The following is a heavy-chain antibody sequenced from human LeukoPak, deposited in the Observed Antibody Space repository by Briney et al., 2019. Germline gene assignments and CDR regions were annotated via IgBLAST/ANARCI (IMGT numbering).Heavy chain of an antibody. V-gene: IGHV4-59*01. CDR3: ARGNYLWYSSSWYGDPFDY. CDR2: IYYSGST. D-gene: IGHD6-13*01. J-gene: IGHJ4*02. Sequence: PETLSLTCTVSGGSISSYYWSWIRQPPGKGLEWIGYIYYSGSTNYNPSLKSRVTISVDTSKNQFSLKLSSVTAADTAVYYCARGNYLWYSSSWYGDPFDYWGQGTLVTVSS. CDR1: GGSISSYY.